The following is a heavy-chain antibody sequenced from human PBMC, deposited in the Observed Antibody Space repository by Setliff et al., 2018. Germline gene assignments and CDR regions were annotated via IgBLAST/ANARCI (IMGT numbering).Heavy chain of an antibody. V-gene: IGHV1-2*02. D-gene: IGHD6-13*01. CDR2: ISAYNGNT. CDR1: GYTFTGYY. Sequence: ASVKVSCKASGYTFTGYYMHWVRQAPGQGLEWMGWISAYNGNTNYAQKFQGRVTMTRDTSTSTVYMELSSLRSEDTAVYYCARDPPGSPHFDYWGQGTLVTVSS. J-gene: IGHJ4*02. CDR3: ARDPPGSPHFDY.